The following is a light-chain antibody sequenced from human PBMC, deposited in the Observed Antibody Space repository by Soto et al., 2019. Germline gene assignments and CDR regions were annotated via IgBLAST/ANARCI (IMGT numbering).Light chain of an antibody. CDR3: QQRQYWPPIT. Sequence: EIVLTQSPGTLSVSPGERATVSCRASQTVSSGFLAWYQQKVGQAPRLLIYDASYRATGIPARFIGSGSGTDFTLTISSPEPEDFAVYYCQQRQYWPPITFGQGTRLEIK. CDR2: DAS. J-gene: IGKJ5*01. V-gene: IGKV3-11*01. CDR1: QTVSSG.